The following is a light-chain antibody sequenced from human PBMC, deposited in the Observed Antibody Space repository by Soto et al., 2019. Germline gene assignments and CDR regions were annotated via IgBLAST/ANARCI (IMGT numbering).Light chain of an antibody. CDR1: QSVSSK. V-gene: IGKV3-15*01. CDR2: GAS. Sequence: ETVMTQSPATLSLSPGERATLSCRASQSVSSKLVWYQQKPGQVPRFLIYGASTRATGIPARFRGSGSGTEFTLTIDSLQSEDFAVYYCQQYNDWPPAFGGGTKVEIK. J-gene: IGKJ4*01. CDR3: QQYNDWPPA.